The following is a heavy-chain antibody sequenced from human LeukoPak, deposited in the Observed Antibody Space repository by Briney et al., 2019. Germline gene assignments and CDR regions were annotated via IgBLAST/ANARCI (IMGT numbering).Heavy chain of an antibody. Sequence: SGGSLRLSCAASGFTFSSYGMHWVRQAPGKGLEWVALISNDGNNKYHADSVKGRFTISRDNSKKSLYLQMNSLRPEDTALYYCARDPVSIGSRMNSDYWGQGTLVTVSS. CDR2: ISNDGNNK. D-gene: IGHD3-10*01. CDR1: GFTFSSYG. V-gene: IGHV3-30*19. CDR3: ARDPVSIGSRMNSDY. J-gene: IGHJ4*02.